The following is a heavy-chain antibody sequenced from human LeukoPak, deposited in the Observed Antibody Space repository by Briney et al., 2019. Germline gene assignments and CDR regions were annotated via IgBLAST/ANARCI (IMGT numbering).Heavy chain of an antibody. Sequence: GGSLRLSCAASGFTFSSYSMNWVRQAPGKGLGWVSSISSSSSYIYYADSVKGRFTVSRDNAKNSLYLQMNSLRAEDTAVYYCARDLTTVTTRGWGRETLVTVSS. CDR1: GFTFSSYS. J-gene: IGHJ4*02. D-gene: IGHD4-17*01. V-gene: IGHV3-21*01. CDR3: ARDLTTVTTRG. CDR2: ISSSSSYI.